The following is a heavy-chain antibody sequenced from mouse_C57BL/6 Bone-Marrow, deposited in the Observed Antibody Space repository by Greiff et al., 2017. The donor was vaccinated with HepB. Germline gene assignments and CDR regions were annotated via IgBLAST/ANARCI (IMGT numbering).Heavy chain of an antibody. J-gene: IGHJ4*01. V-gene: IGHV1-55*01. CDR3: ARPGTAQAPYYAMDY. D-gene: IGHD3-2*02. CDR1: GYTFTSYW. Sequence: QVQLQQPGAELVKPGASVKMSCKASGYTFTSYWITWVKQRPGQGLEWIGDIYPGSGSTNYNEKFKSKATLTVDTSSSTAYMQLSSLTSEDSAVYYCARPGTAQAPYYAMDYWGQGTSVTVSS. CDR2: IYPGSGST.